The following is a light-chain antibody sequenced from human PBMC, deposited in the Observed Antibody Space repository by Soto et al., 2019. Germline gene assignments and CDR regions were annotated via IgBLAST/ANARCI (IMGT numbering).Light chain of an antibody. Sequence: DIVLTQSPGTLSLSPGERATLSCRASQTVRSSSLAWYQQKPGQAPRLLIYGASTRATGIPARFSGSGSGTEFTLTINSLQSEDFAVYYCLQRSNWPWTFGQGTKVDI. V-gene: IGKV3D-20*02. J-gene: IGKJ1*01. CDR1: QTVRSSS. CDR3: LQRSNWPWT. CDR2: GAS.